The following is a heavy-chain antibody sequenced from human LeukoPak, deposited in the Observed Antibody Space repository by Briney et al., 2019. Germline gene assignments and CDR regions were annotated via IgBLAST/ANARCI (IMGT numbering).Heavy chain of an antibody. J-gene: IGHJ5*02. CDR2: INHSGST. Sequence: PSETPSLTCAVYGGSFSGYYWSWIRQPPGKGLEWIGEINHSGSTNYNPSLKSRVTISVDTSKNQFSLKLSSVTAADTAVYYCARGPRRIVVVPAAHNSNWFDPWGQGTLVTVSS. CDR1: GGSFSGYY. D-gene: IGHD2-2*01. V-gene: IGHV4-34*01. CDR3: ARGPRRIVVVPAAHNSNWFDP.